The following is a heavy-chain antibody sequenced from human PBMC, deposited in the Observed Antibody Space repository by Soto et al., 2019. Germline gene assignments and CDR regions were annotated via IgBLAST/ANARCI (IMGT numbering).Heavy chain of an antibody. CDR1: GFTFSDYY. CDR2: ISSSGSTI. J-gene: IGHJ3*02. CDR3: ARAGGVLWFGELEFRDAFDI. V-gene: IGHV3-11*04. D-gene: IGHD3-10*01. Sequence: GGSLRLSCAASGFTFSDYYMSWIRQAPGKGLEWVSYISSSGSTIYYADSVKGRSTISRDNAKNSLYLQMNSLRDEDTAVYYCARAGGVLWFGELEFRDAFDIWGQGTMVTVSS.